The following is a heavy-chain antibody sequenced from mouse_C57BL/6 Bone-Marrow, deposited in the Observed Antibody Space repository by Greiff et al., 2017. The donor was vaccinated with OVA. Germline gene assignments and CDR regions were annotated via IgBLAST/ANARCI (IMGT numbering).Heavy chain of an antibody. CDR2: INPNNGGT. CDR3: ARGGDYDEGFAY. J-gene: IGHJ3*01. D-gene: IGHD2-4*01. CDR1: GYTFTDYY. Sequence: EVQLQQSGPELVKPGASVKISCKASGYTFTDYYMNWVKQSHGKSLEWIGDINPNNGGTSYNQKFKGKATLTVDKSSSTAYMELRSLTSEDSAVYYCARGGDYDEGFAYWGQGTLVTVSA. V-gene: IGHV1-26*01.